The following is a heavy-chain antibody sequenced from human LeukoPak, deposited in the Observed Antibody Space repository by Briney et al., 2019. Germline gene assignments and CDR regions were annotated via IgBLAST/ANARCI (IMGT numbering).Heavy chain of an antibody. CDR2: ISYDGSNK. Sequence: GRSLRLSCAASGFTFSSYAMHWVRQAPGKGLEWVAVISYDGSNKYYADSVKGRFTISRDNSKNTLYLQMNSLRAEDTAVYYCARKYSSGWYDVYYYGMDVWGQGTTVTVSS. V-gene: IGHV3-30*04. D-gene: IGHD6-19*01. CDR1: GFTFSSYA. CDR3: ARKYSSGWYDVYYYGMDV. J-gene: IGHJ6*02.